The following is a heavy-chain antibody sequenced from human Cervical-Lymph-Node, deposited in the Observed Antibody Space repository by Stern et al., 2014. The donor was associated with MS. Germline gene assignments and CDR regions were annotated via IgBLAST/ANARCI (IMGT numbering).Heavy chain of an antibody. J-gene: IGHJ4*02. V-gene: IGHV4-61*02. CDR1: GDSISSGSFY. CDR2: IYSSGST. CDR3: ARETGGYTYGDTDFFDY. Sequence: VQLVESGPGLVKPSQTLSLTCIVSGDSISSGSFYWNWIRQPAGKGLEWIGRIYSSGSTNYNPYLKSRVPISGDTSQNQFSLKVISMTAADTAVYYCARETGGYTYGDTDFFDYWGQGALVTVSS. D-gene: IGHD5-18*01.